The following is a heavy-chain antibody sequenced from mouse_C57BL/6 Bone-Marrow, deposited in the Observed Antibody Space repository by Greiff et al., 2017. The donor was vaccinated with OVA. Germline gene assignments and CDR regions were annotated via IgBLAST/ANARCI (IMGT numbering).Heavy chain of an antibody. D-gene: IGHD2-1*01. CDR2: IYPRDGST. CDR3: ASPSTIHAMDY. J-gene: IGHJ4*01. V-gene: IGHV1-78*01. Sequence: VQLQQSDAELVKPGASVKISCKVSGYTFTDHTIHWMKQRPEQGLEWIGYIYPRDGSTKYNEKFKGKAPLTAAKSSSTAYMQLNSLTSEDSAVYFCASPSTIHAMDYWGQGTSVTVSS. CDR1: GYTFTDHT.